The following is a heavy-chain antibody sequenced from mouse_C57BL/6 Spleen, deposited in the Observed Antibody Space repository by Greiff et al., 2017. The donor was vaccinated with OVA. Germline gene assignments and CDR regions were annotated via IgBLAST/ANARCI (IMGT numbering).Heavy chain of an antibody. CDR2: IWRGGST. CDR1: GFSLTSYG. V-gene: IGHV2-2*01. CDR3: ARKRDYGSSYDWYFDV. J-gene: IGHJ1*03. Sequence: QVQLQQSGPGLVQPSQSLSITCTVSGFSLTSYGVHWVRQSPGQGLEWLGVIWRGGSTDYNAAFISRLSISKDNSKGQVFFKMNSLQADDTAIYYCARKRDYGSSYDWYFDVWGTGTTVTVSS. D-gene: IGHD1-1*01.